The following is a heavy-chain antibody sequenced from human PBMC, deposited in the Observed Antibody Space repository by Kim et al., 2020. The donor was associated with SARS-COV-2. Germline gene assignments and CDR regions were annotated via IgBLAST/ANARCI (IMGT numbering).Heavy chain of an antibody. CDR3: AKDPILSTRRGVYFDY. V-gene: IGHV3-23*01. Sequence: SVKGRFTISRYNSKNTLYRQMNSLRAEDTAVYYCAKDPILSTRRGVYFDYWGQGTLVTVSS. D-gene: IGHD2-2*01. J-gene: IGHJ4*02.